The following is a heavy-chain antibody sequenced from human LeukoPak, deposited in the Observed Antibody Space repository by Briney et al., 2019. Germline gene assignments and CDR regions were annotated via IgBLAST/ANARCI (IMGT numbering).Heavy chain of an antibody. Sequence: GGSLRLSCTASGFTFGDYAMSWVRQAPGMGLEWVGFIRSKAYGGTTEYAASVKGRFTISRDDSKSIAYLQMNSLKTEDTAVYYCTRDRGYNWNDLPIDYWGQGTLVTVSS. J-gene: IGHJ4*02. CDR3: TRDRGYNWNDLPIDY. CDR1: GFTFGDYA. V-gene: IGHV3-49*04. D-gene: IGHD1-1*01. CDR2: IRSKAYGGTT.